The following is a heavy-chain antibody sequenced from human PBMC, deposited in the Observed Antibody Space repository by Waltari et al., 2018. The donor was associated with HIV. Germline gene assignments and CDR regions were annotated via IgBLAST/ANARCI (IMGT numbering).Heavy chain of an antibody. V-gene: IGHV1-24*01. CDR3: AIYSSSSGLLDGMDV. J-gene: IGHJ6*02. D-gene: IGHD6-6*01. CDR1: GYTLSELS. Sequence: QVQLVQSGAEVKKPGASVHVSCKVSGYTLSELSIHWVRQAPGKGLEWMGGFDPEDGETIYAQKFQGRVTMTEDTSTDTAYMELSSLRSEDTAVYYCAIYSSSSGLLDGMDVWGQGTTVTVSS. CDR2: FDPEDGET.